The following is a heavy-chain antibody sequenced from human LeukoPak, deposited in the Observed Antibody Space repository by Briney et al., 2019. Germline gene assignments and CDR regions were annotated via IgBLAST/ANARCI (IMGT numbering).Heavy chain of an antibody. CDR2: INPRGGST. J-gene: IGHJ4*02. CDR3: AKSRTTSSASVDY. CDR1: GYTFSDYY. D-gene: IGHD3-22*01. Sequence: ASVKVSCKASGYTFSDYYIHWVRQAPGQGLEWMGIINPRGGSTSYAQNFQDRVTMTRDTSTGTVYVEVSSLRSEDTAVYYCAKSRTTSSASVDYWGQGTLVTVSS. V-gene: IGHV1-46*01.